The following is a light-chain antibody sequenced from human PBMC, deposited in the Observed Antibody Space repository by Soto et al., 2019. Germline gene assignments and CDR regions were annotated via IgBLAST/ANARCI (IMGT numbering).Light chain of an antibody. Sequence: QSALTQPASVSGSPGQSITISCTGTSSDVGVYIYVSWYQQHPGKAPKLMIYEVSNRPSGVSNRFSGSKSGNTASLIISGLQAEDEADYYCSSYTSTLRVVFGGGTKVTVL. CDR2: EVS. CDR3: SSYTSTLRVV. CDR1: SSDVGVYIY. J-gene: IGLJ3*02. V-gene: IGLV2-14*01.